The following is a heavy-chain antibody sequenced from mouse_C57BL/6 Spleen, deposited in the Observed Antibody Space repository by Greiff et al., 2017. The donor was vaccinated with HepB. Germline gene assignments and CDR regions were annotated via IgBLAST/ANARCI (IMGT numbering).Heavy chain of an antibody. CDR1: GYTFTSYW. D-gene: IGHD2-4*01. CDR3: ATVYDYDVGFAY. J-gene: IGHJ3*01. Sequence: VQLQQPGAELVKPGASVKVSCKASGYTFTSYWMHWVKQRPGQGLEWIGRIHPSDSDTNYNQKFKGKATLTVDKSSSTAYMQLSSLTSEDSAVYYCATVYDYDVGFAYWGQGTLVTVSA. V-gene: IGHV1-74*01. CDR2: IHPSDSDT.